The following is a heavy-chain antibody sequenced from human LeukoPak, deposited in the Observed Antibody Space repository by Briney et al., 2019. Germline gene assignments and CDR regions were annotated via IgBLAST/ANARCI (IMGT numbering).Heavy chain of an antibody. CDR1: GFTFDAHA. Sequence: GGSLRLSCAASGFTFDAHAMHWVRQAPEKGLEWVSLISGDGRSTFYADSVRGRFTIFRDNSKNYLYLQMNSLRTADAALYYCTSGTEIQLWSQDYWGQGTLVTVSS. D-gene: IGHD5-18*01. CDR2: ISGDGRST. J-gene: IGHJ4*02. CDR3: TSGTEIQLWSQDY. V-gene: IGHV3-43*02.